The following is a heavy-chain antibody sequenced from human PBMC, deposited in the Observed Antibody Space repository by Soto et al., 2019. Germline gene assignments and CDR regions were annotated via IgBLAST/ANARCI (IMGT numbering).Heavy chain of an antibody. CDR2: ITWNSDRV. V-gene: IGHV3-9*01. CDR3: AKGLSIAAIDY. CDR1: GFTFDAYA. D-gene: IGHD6-13*01. J-gene: IGHJ4*02. Sequence: EVQLVESGGGLVQPGRSLRLSCTASGFTFDAYALHWVGQAPGKGLEWVSGITWNSDRVDYADSVKGRFTVSRDNARNCLYLQMNSLRSEDTASYFCAKGLSIAAIDYWGQGTLVTVSS.